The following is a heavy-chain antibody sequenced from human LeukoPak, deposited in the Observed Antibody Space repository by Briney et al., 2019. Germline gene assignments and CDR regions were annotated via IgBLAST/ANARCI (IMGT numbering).Heavy chain of an antibody. D-gene: IGHD3-22*01. J-gene: IGHJ4*02. Sequence: ASVKVSCKASGYTFTSYGISWVRQAPGQGLEWMGWISAYNGNTNYAQKLQGRVTMTTDTSTSTAYMELRSLRSGDTAVYYCARDVHYYDSSGYYYRGPSDYWGQGTLVTVSS. CDR2: ISAYNGNT. CDR1: GYTFTSYG. CDR3: ARDVHYYDSSGYYYRGPSDY. V-gene: IGHV1-18*01.